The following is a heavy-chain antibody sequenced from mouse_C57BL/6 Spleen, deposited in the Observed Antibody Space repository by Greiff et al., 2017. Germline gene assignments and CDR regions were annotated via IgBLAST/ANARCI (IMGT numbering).Heavy chain of an antibody. J-gene: IGHJ2*01. Sequence: EVKVVESGEGLVKPGGSLKLSCAASGFTFSSYAMSWVRQTPEKRLEWVAYISSGGDYIYYADTVKGRFTISRDNARNTLYLQMSSLKSEDTAMYYCTRALRSITTGVAPYFDYWGQGTTLTVSS. CDR3: TRALRSITTGVAPYFDY. D-gene: IGHD1-1*01. CDR1: GFTFSSYA. CDR2: ISSGGDYI. V-gene: IGHV5-9-1*02.